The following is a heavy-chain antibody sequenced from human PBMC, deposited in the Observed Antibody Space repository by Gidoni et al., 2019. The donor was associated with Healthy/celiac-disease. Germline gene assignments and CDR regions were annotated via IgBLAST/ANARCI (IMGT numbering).Heavy chain of an antibody. J-gene: IGHJ5*02. D-gene: IGHD3-10*01. CDR1: GGSISSSSYY. Sequence: QLQLQESGPGLVKPSETLSLTCTVSGGSISSSSYYWGWIRQPPGKGLEWIGSIYYSGSTYYNPSLKSRVTISVDTSKNQFSLKLSSVTAADTAVYYCARHKTPGVGLCWFDPWGQGTLVTVSS. V-gene: IGHV4-39*01. CDR3: ARHKTPGVGLCWFDP. CDR2: IYYSGST.